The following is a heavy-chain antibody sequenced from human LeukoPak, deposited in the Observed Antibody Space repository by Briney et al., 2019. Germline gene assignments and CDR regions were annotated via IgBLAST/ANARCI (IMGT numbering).Heavy chain of an antibody. V-gene: IGHV4-34*01. Sequence: SETLSLICAVYGGSFSGYYWSWIRQPPGKGLEWIGEINHSGSTNYNPSLKSRVTISVDTSKNQFSLRLSSVTAADTAVYYCARGRGLRRSFDYWGQGTLVTVSS. J-gene: IGHJ4*02. CDR1: GGSFSGYY. D-gene: IGHD5-12*01. CDR3: ARGRGLRRSFDY. CDR2: INHSGST.